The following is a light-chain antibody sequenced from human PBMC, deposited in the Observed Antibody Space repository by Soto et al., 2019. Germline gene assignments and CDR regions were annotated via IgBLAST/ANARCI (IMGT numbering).Light chain of an antibody. CDR2: DAS. Sequence: DIQMTQSPSTLSASVGDRVTITCRASQSIDSWSAWYQQKPGKAPNLLIYDASTLESGVPSRFSGSGSGTEFTLTISSMQTDDFANYYCQQYQTYPVTFGQGTKVDIK. J-gene: IGKJ1*01. CDR3: QQYQTYPVT. V-gene: IGKV1-5*01. CDR1: QSIDSW.